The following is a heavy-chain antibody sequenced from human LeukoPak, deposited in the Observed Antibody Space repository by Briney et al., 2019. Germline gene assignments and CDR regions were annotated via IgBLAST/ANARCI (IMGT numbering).Heavy chain of an antibody. Sequence: ASVKVSCKASGYTFTGYYMHWVRQAPGQGLEWMGWINPNSGGTNYAQKFQGRVTMTRDTSISTAYMKLSRLRSDDTAVYYCARSDSDDYGDYFDYWGQGTLVTVSS. CDR2: INPNSGGT. CDR1: GYTFTGYY. V-gene: IGHV1-2*02. J-gene: IGHJ4*02. D-gene: IGHD4-17*01. CDR3: ARSDSDDYGDYFDY.